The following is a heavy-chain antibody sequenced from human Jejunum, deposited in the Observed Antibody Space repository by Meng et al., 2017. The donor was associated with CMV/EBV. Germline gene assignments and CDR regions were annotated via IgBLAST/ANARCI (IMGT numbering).Heavy chain of an antibody. D-gene: IGHD2-2*01. CDR3: AKWVVPPGVGYGLDV. Sequence: GLIFSDYWMSWVRQAPGKGLEWVANIKGDGSAKYSADSVKGRFTIARDNAKWTLYLQMTSLRVEDTAVYYCAKWVVPPGVGYGLDVWGQGTTVTVSS. CDR1: GLIFSDYW. CDR2: IKGDGSAK. J-gene: IGHJ6*02. V-gene: IGHV3-7*01.